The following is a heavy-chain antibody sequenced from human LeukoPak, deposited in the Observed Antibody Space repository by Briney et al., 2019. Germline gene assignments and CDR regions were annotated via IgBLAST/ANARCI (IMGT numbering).Heavy chain of an antibody. CDR1: GFTFSSYS. CDR2: ISSSSSTI. J-gene: IGHJ4*02. V-gene: IGHV3-48*01. Sequence: PGGSLRPSCAASGFTFSSYSMNWVRQAPGKGLEWVSYISSSSSTIYYADSVKGRFTISRDNAKNSLYLQMNSLRAEDTAVYYCARGGDYGDYVMDYWGQGTLVTVSS. D-gene: IGHD4-17*01. CDR3: ARGGDYGDYVMDY.